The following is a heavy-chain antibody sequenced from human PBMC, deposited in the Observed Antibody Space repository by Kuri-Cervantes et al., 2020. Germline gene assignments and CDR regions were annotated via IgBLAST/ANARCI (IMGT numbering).Heavy chain of an antibody. D-gene: IGHD3-22*01. J-gene: IGHJ4*02. CDR1: GFSLSTSGMG. CDR3: ARILEDSSGYYRVYYFDY. V-gene: IGHV2-26*01. Sequence: SGPTLVKPTQTLTLTCTFSGFSLSTSGMGVSWIRQPPGKALEWLAHIFSNDEKSYSTSLKSRLTISKDTSKSQVVLTMTNMDPVDTATYYCARILEDSSGYYRVYYFDYWGQGTLVTVSS. CDR2: IFSNDEK.